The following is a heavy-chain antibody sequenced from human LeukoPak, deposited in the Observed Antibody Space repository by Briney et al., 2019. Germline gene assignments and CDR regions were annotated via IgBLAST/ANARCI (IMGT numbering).Heavy chain of an antibody. Sequence: PRGSLRLSCAASGFTFSSYSMNWVRQAPGKGLEWVSSISSSSSYIYYADSVKGRFTISRDNAKNSLYLQMNSLRAEDTAVYYCARVGGSYYPRYFDYWGQGTLVTVSS. CDR3: ARVGGSYYPRYFDY. J-gene: IGHJ4*02. V-gene: IGHV3-21*01. D-gene: IGHD3-10*01. CDR1: GFTFSSYS. CDR2: ISSSSSYI.